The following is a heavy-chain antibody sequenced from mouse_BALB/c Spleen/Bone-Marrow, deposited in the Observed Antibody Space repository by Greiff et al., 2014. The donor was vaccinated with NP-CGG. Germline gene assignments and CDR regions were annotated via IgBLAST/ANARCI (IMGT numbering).Heavy chain of an antibody. D-gene: IGHD1-3*01. CDR3: ARRHNPYYTMDY. CDR2: IWSGGST. Sequence: VQLKESGPGLVQPSQSLSITCTVSGFSLTNYAVHWVRQSPGKGLEWLGVIWSGGSTDYNAAFISRLSISKDNSKSQVFFKMNSLQANDTAIYYCARRHNPYYTMDYWGQGTSVTVSS. CDR1: GFSLTNYA. J-gene: IGHJ4*01. V-gene: IGHV2-2*02.